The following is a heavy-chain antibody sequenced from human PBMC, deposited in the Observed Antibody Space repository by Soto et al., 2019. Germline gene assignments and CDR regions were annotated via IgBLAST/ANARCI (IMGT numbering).Heavy chain of an antibody. D-gene: IGHD2-21*02. Sequence: SGGSLRLSCAASGFTFSSYAMSWVRQAPGKGLEWVSAISGSGGSTYYADSVKGRFTISRDNSKNTLYLQMNSLRAEDTAVYYCAKDLRLGGCGGDCSSPGYWGQGTLVTVSS. J-gene: IGHJ4*02. CDR1: GFTFSSYA. CDR3: AKDLRLGGCGGDCSSPGY. V-gene: IGHV3-23*01. CDR2: ISGSGGST.